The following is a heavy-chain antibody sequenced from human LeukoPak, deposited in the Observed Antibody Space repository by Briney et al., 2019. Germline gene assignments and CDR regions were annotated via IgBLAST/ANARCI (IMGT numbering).Heavy chain of an antibody. Sequence: PGGSLRLSCKASGFILSSYSMNWVRQAPGKGLEWVSTINDNGDGTYYADSVKGRFTISRDNSYNTVSLQMNSLRDEDTGVYYCAKGLRTGVGPYMGYHYYMDVWGKGATVTVSS. CDR2: INDNGDGT. J-gene: IGHJ6*03. D-gene: IGHD3-16*01. V-gene: IGHV3-23*01. CDR1: GFILSSYS. CDR3: AKGLRTGVGPYMGYHYYMDV.